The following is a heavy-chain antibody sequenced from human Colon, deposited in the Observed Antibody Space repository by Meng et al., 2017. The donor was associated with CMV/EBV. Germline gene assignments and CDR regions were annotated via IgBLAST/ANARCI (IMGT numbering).Heavy chain of an antibody. CDR2: IDGAQT. CDR1: GFTFGSYA. Sequence: GESLKISCAASGFTFGSYAMSWVRQAPGKGLEWVAFIDGAQTYYAESVKGRFAVSRDNSQNTLHLHMKRLRAEDTAVYYCAKMIFDIVPTKFVAYFDHWGQGTLVTVSS. CDR3: AKMIFDIVPTKFVAYFDH. D-gene: IGHD5-12*01. J-gene: IGHJ4*02. V-gene: IGHV3-23*01.